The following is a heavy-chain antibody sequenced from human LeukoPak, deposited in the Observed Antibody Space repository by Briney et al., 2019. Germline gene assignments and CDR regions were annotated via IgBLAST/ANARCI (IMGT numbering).Heavy chain of an antibody. CDR2: IKQDGSEK. V-gene: IGHV3-7*01. J-gene: IGHJ4*02. Sequence: GGSLRLSCAASGFTFSSYWMSWDRQAPGKGLEWVANIKQDGSEKYYVDSVRGRFTISRGNAKNSLYLQMNSLRAEDTAVYYCAKIKSSTLKSHYRDYFLDYRGQGTLVHVS. D-gene: IGHD4-17*01. CDR1: GFTFSSYW. CDR3: AKIKSSTLKSHYRDYFLDY.